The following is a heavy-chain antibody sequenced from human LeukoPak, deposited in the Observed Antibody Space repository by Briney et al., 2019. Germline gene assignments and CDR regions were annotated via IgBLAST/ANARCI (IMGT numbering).Heavy chain of an antibody. D-gene: IGHD4/OR15-4a*01. CDR1: GITFSNSW. V-gene: IGHV3-7*01. Sequence: GGSLRLSCTTSGITFSNSWMSWVRQAPGKGLEWVANINLDGSQKYYVDSLKGRFTISRDNAKNSVYLQMNSLRAEDTAVYYCARDVDYANPRHDYWGQGTLVTVSS. CDR2: INLDGSQK. J-gene: IGHJ4*02. CDR3: ARDVDYANPRHDY.